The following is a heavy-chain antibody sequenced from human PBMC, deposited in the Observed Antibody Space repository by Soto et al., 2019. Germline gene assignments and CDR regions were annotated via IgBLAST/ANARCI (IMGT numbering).Heavy chain of an antibody. D-gene: IGHD4-17*01. V-gene: IGHV4-59*01. J-gene: IGHJ6*02. Sequence: SETLSLTCPVSCGSISSYYWSCIRHSLGKGLYLIGYIYYSGSTNYNPSLKSRVTISVDTSKNQFSLKLSSVTAADTAVYYCARDYGDYGKGQYYYYYYGMDVWGQGTTVTVSS. CDR2: IYYSGST. CDR3: ARDYGDYGKGQYYYYYYGMDV. CDR1: CGSISSYY.